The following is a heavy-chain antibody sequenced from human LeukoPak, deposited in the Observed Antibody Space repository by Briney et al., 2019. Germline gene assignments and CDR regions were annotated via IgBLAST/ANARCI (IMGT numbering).Heavy chain of an antibody. CDR2: IYTGGST. CDR1: GFTVSSNY. J-gene: IGHJ3*02. CDR3: ARANYYGSHSDTFDI. V-gene: IGHV3-66*01. D-gene: IGHD3-10*01. Sequence: GGSLRLSCAASGFTVSSNYMSWVRQAPGKGLEWVSVIYTGGSTHYADSVKDRFTISRDNSKNTLYLKMNSLRAEDTAVYFCARANYYGSHSDTFDIWGQGTMVTVSS.